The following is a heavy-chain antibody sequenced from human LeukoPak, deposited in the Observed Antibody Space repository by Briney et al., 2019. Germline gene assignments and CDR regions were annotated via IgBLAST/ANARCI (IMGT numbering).Heavy chain of an antibody. J-gene: IGHJ6*02. D-gene: IGHD2-2*01. Sequence: GGSLRLSCAAPGFTFSSYAMSWVRQAPGKGLEWVSAISGSGGSTYYADSVKGRFTISRDNSKNTLYLQMNSLRAEDTAVYYCAKDRWDIVVVPAAIRSTEYYYYYYGMDVWGQGTTVTVSS. CDR1: GFTFSSYA. V-gene: IGHV3-23*01. CDR3: AKDRWDIVVVPAAIRSTEYYYYYYGMDV. CDR2: ISGSGGST.